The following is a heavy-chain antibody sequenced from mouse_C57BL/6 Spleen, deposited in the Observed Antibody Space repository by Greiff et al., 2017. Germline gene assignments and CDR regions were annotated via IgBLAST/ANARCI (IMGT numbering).Heavy chain of an antibody. Sequence: EVQLVESGGGLVKPGGSLKLSCAASGFTFSSYAMSWVRQTPEKRLAWVATISAGGSYTYYPDNVKGRFTISRDNAKNTLSLQMSHLKSVDTAMYDGARSATMITAGGYYFDYGGQGTTLTVSS. J-gene: IGHJ2*01. V-gene: IGHV5-4*01. D-gene: IGHD2-4*01. CDR1: GFTFSSYA. CDR3: ARSATMITAGGYYFDY. CDR2: ISAGGSYT.